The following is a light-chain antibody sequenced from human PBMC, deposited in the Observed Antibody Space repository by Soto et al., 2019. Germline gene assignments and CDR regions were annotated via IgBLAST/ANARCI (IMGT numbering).Light chain of an antibody. Sequence: EIVCTQPPGLPSCSPGKSSTLTCMATQSISTSSLVWYQQKPGQAPRLLSCGTFNRATCIPDRFSGCGSGTDFTLTITRLEPEDVAVYCCQYYGNSPLRFGQGTKVDI. J-gene: IGKJ1*01. CDR1: QSISTSS. CDR3: QYYGNSPLR. V-gene: IGKV3-20*01. CDR2: GTF.